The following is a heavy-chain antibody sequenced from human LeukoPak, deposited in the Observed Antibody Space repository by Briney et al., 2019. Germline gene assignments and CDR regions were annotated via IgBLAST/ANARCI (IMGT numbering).Heavy chain of an antibody. CDR3: ARMGATPFDY. D-gene: IGHD1-26*01. V-gene: IGHV3-30-3*01. CDR2: ISYDGSNK. Sequence: GRSLRLSCAASGFTFSSYAMHWVRQAPGKGLEWVAVISYDGSNKYCADSVKGRFTISRDNSKNTLYLQMNSLRAEDTAVYYCARMGATPFDYWGQGNPGHRLL. CDR1: GFTFSSYA. J-gene: IGHJ4*02.